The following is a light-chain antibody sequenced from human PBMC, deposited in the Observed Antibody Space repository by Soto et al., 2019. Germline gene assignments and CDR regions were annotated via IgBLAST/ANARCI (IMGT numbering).Light chain of an antibody. Sequence: DSQMTQSPSSLSACVGDRVTITCRASQSISSYLNWYQQKPGKAPKLLIYAASSLQSGVPSRFSGSGSGTDFTLTISSLQPEDFATYYCQQSYSTPLLTFGGGTKVDIK. CDR1: QSISSY. CDR2: AAS. V-gene: IGKV1-39*01. J-gene: IGKJ4*01. CDR3: QQSYSTPLLT.